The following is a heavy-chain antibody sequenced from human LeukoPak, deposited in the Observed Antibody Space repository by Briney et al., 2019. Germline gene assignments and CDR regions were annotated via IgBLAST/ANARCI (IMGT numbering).Heavy chain of an antibody. CDR1: GFTFSSYE. CDR2: ISSSGSTI. J-gene: IGHJ4*02. V-gene: IGHV3-48*03. Sequence: PGGSLRLSCAASGFTFSSYEMNWVRQAPGKGLEWISYISSSGSTIYYADSVKGRFTISRDNAKNSLYLQMNSLRAEDTAVYYCARDQVGATGTFDYWGQGTLVTVSS. D-gene: IGHD1-26*01. CDR3: ARDQVGATGTFDY.